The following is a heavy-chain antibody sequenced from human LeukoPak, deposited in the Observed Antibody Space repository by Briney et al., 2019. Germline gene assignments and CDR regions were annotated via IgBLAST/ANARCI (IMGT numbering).Heavy chain of an antibody. CDR1: GHSFTSYW. CDR3: ARGRDYYGSGSYYFNWFDP. CDR2: IYPGDSDT. V-gene: IGHV5-51*01. Sequence: GESLKISCKGSGHSFTSYWIGWVRQMPGKGLEWMGIIYPGDSDTRYSPSFQGQVTISADKSISTAYLQWSSLKASDTAMYYCARGRDYYGSGSYYFNWFDPWGQGTLVTVSS. J-gene: IGHJ5*02. D-gene: IGHD3-10*01.